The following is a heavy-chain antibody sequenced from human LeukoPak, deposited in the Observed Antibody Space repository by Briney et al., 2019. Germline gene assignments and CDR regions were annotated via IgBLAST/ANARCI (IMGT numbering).Heavy chain of an antibody. V-gene: IGHV3-23*01. Sequence: GGSLRLSCAASGFTSSSQTMSWVRQAPGKGLEWVSAISGSGGSTYYADSVKGRFTISRDNSKNTLYLQTNSLRAEDTAVYYCAKDVGSSWSYYFDYWGQGTLVTVSS. CDR2: ISGSGGST. CDR1: GFTSSSQT. D-gene: IGHD6-13*01. CDR3: AKDVGSSWSYYFDY. J-gene: IGHJ4*02.